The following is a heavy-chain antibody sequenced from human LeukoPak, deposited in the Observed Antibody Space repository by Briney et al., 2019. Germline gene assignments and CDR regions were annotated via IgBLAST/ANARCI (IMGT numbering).Heavy chain of an antibody. CDR3: ARLVDGYTFFGY. V-gene: IGHV4-59*08. J-gene: IGHJ4*02. Sequence: SETLSLTCSVSGVSINNYYWTWIRQPPGKGLEWIGCVHYSGSTNYNPSLKSRVTISLDTSKNQFSLKLSSVTAADTAVYYCARLVDGYTFFGYWGQGTLVTVSS. CDR2: VHYSGST. D-gene: IGHD5-24*01. CDR1: GVSINNYY.